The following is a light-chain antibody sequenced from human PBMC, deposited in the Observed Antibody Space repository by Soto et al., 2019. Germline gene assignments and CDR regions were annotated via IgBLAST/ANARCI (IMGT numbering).Light chain of an antibody. J-gene: IGKJ5*01. V-gene: IGKV3-11*01. CDR1: QSVSRY. CDR2: DVS. Sequence: EIVLTQFPATLSLSPGGRATLSCTASQSVSRYLAWYQQKPGQAPRLLIYDVSTRATGIPARFSGSGSGTDFTLTITSLEPEDFAVYSCQQRSDWPITFGQGTRLEIK. CDR3: QQRSDWPIT.